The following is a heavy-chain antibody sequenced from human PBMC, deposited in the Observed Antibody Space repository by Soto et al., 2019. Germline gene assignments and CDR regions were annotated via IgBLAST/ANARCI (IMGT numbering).Heavy chain of an antibody. CDR2: ISGSGGST. V-gene: IGHV3-23*01. J-gene: IGHJ4*02. CDR1: GFTFSSYA. CDR3: AKANYYDSSGYYYFDY. Sequence: EVQLLESGGGLVQPGGSLRLSCAASGFTFSSYAMSWVRQAPGKGLEWVSAISGSGGSTYYAHSVKGRFTISRDNSKNTLYLQMNSLRAEDTAVYYCAKANYYDSSGYYYFDYWGQGTLVTVSS. D-gene: IGHD3-22*01.